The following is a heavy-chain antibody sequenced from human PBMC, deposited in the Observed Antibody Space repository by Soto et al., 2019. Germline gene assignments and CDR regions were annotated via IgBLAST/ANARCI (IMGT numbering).Heavy chain of an antibody. CDR3: ARRYDPYYFDY. J-gene: IGHJ4*02. D-gene: IGHD1-1*01. Sequence: QITLKESVPTLVKPTQTLTLTCTFSGFSLTTNAVAVGWIRQPPGKALEWLAIIYGRDGKFYIPSLESRLTITKDTSKNQVVLTMPDMDPVDTATYYCARRYDPYYFDYWGQGTLVTVSS. CDR1: GFSLTTNAVA. CDR2: IYGRDGK. V-gene: IGHV2-5*01.